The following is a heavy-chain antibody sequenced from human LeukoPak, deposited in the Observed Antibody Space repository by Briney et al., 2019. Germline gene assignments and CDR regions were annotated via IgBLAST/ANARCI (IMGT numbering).Heavy chain of an antibody. Sequence: SGTLSLTCAVSGGSISSSNWWSWVRQPPGKGLEWIGYIYYSGSTYYNPSLKSRVTISVDTSKNQFSLKLSSVTAADTAVYYCASEINDFWSGYFNWGQGTLVTVSS. CDR1: GGSISSSNW. V-gene: IGHV4-4*02. CDR2: IYYSGST. D-gene: IGHD3-3*01. J-gene: IGHJ4*02. CDR3: ASEINDFWSGYFN.